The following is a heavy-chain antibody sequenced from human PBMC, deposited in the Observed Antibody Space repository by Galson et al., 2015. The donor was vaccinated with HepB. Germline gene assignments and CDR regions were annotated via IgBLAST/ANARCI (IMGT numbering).Heavy chain of an antibody. CDR1: GYTFTSYY. D-gene: IGHD3-22*01. CDR3: AMPTYYYDSSGYWLFDY. CDR2: INPSGGST. Sequence: SVKVSCKASGYTFTSYYMHWVRQAPGQGLEWMGIINPSGGSTSYAQKFQGRVTMTRDTSTSTVYMELSSLRSEDTAVYYCAMPTYYYDSSGYWLFDYWGQGTLVTVSS. V-gene: IGHV1-46*01. J-gene: IGHJ4*02.